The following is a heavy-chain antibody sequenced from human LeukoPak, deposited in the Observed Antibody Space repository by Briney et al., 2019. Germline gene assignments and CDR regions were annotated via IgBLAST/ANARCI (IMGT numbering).Heavy chain of an antibody. CDR3: AKAGGGYSYGSLDY. CDR1: GFTFSDYW. Sequence: PGESLRLSCAASGFTFSDYWMHWVRQAPGKGLVWVSRIDSDGSSTTYADSVKGRFTISRDNAERTLYLQMNSLRAEDTAVYYCAKAGGGYSYGSLDYWGQGTLVTVSS. V-gene: IGHV3-74*01. J-gene: IGHJ4*02. D-gene: IGHD5-18*01. CDR2: IDSDGSST.